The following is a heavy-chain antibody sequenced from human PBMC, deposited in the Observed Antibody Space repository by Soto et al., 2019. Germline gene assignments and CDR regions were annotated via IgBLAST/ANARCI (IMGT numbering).Heavy chain of an antibody. CDR1: GYTFSSHG. CDR3: ARTCPGAACYMIY. D-gene: IGHD2-8*02. CDR2: ISTYNGNT. Sequence: QVQLVQSGAEVKKPGASVKVSCKASGYTFSSHGINWVRQAPGQGLEWMGWISTYNGNTNYAEKLQGRVTMTTDTSTTTAYMELRGLTSDDTALYYCARTCPGAACYMIYWGQGTLVTVSS. J-gene: IGHJ4*02. V-gene: IGHV1-18*01.